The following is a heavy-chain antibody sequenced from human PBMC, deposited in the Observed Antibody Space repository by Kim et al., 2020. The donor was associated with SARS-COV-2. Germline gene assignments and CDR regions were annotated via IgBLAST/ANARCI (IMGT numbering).Heavy chain of an antibody. V-gene: IGHV3-48*03. D-gene: IGHD3-22*01. CDR3: ARLYYYDSSGYDRRDY. CDR2: ISSSGSTI. Sequence: GGSLRLSCAASGFTFSSYEMNWVRQAPGKGLEWVSYISSSGSTIYYADSVKGRFTISRDNAKNSLYLQMNSLRAEDTAVYYCARLYYYDSSGYDRRDYWGQGTLVTVSS. CDR1: GFTFSSYE. J-gene: IGHJ4*02.